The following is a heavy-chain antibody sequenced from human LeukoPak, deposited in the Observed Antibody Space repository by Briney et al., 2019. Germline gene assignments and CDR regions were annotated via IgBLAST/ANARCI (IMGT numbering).Heavy chain of an antibody. V-gene: IGHV3-21*01. CDR1: GFTFSSYS. J-gene: IGHJ4*02. CDR3: ARVSEGTVLDY. CDR2: ISSSSSYI. Sequence: GGSLRLSCAASGFTFSSYSMNWVRQAPGKGLEWVSSISSSSSYIYYADSVKGRFTISRDNAKNSLYLQTNSLRAEDTAVYYCARVSEGTVLDYWGQGTLVTVSS. D-gene: IGHD4-17*01.